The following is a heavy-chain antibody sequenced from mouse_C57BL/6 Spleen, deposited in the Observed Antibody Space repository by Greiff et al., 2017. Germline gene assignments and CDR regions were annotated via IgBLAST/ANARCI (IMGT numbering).Heavy chain of an antibody. D-gene: IGHD1-1*01. V-gene: IGHV1-72*01. J-gene: IGHJ4*01. CDR1: GYTFTSYW. Sequence: QVQLQQPGAELVKPGASVKLSCKASGYTFTSYWMHWVKQRPGRGLEWIGRIDPNSGGTKYNEKFKSKATLTVDKPSSTAYMQLSSLTSEDSAVYYCARLGFITTVVADYYAMDYWGQGTSVTVSS. CDR2: IDPNSGGT. CDR3: ARLGFITTVVADYYAMDY.